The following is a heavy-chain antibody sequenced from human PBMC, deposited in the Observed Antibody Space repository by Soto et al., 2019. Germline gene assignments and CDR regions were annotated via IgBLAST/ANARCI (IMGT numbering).Heavy chain of an antibody. D-gene: IGHD2-2*03. CDR2: ISYDGSNK. Sequence: QVQLVESGGGVVQPGRSLRLSCAASGFTFSSYGMHWVRQAPGKGLEWVAVISYDGSNKYYADSVKGRFTISRDNSKNTLYLKMNSLRAEDTAVYYCAKDQMDTVLVPAAMQTNYYYYGMDVWGQGTTVTVSS. V-gene: IGHV3-30*18. CDR1: GFTFSSYG. CDR3: AKDQMDTVLVPAAMQTNYYYYGMDV. J-gene: IGHJ6*02.